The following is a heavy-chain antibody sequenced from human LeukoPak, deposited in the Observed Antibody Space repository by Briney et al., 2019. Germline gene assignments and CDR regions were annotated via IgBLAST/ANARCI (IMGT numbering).Heavy chain of an antibody. D-gene: IGHD4-17*01. V-gene: IGHV3-7*01. CDR1: GFTFSSYW. CDR2: IKQDGSEK. Sequence: GESLRLSCAASGFTFSSYWMSWVRQAPGKGLEWVANIKQDGSEKYYVDSVKGRFTISRDNAKNSLYLQMNSLRAEDTAVYYCARDTEGLRYRSPLYHSNGMDGSGQATTATVYS. J-gene: IGHJ6*02. CDR3: ARDTEGLRYRSPLYHSNGMDG.